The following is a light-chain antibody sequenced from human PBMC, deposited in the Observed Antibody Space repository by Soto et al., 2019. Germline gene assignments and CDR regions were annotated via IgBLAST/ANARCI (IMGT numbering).Light chain of an antibody. Sequence: DIQMTQSPSSLSASVGDRVTITCRASQSIISYLNWYQQKPGKAPKLLIYAASSLQSGVPSRFRGSGSGSDFTLTISSLQPEDFATYSCQQSLSNPPTFGQGTKLEI. J-gene: IGKJ2*01. CDR3: QQSLSNPPT. CDR2: AAS. V-gene: IGKV1-39*01. CDR1: QSIISY.